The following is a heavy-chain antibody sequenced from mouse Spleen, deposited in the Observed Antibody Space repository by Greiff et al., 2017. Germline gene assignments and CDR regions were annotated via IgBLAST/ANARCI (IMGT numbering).Heavy chain of an antibody. J-gene: IGHJ2*01. CDR1: GFTFSSYA. V-gene: IGHV5-9-3*01. Sequence: EVQLVESGGGLVKPGGSLKLSCAASGFTFSSYAMSWVRQTPEKRLEWVATISSGGSYTYYPDSVKGRFTISRDNAKNTLYLQMSSLRSEDTAMYYCARPGGNYFDYWGQGTTLTVSS. CDR2: ISSGGSYT. CDR3: ARPGGNYFDY.